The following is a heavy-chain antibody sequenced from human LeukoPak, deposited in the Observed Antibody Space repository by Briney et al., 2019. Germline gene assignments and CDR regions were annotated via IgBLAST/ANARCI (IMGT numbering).Heavy chain of an antibody. CDR1: GGSFSGYY. CDR3: ARHGGSSLYYYGMDV. CDR2: INHSGST. Sequence: TSETLSLTCAVYGGSFSGYYWSWIRQPPGKGLEWIGEINHSGSTNYNPSLKSRVTISVDTSKNQFSLKLSSVTAADTAVYYCARHGGSSLYYYGMDVWGQGTTVTVSS. D-gene: IGHD3-16*01. J-gene: IGHJ6*02. V-gene: IGHV4-34*01.